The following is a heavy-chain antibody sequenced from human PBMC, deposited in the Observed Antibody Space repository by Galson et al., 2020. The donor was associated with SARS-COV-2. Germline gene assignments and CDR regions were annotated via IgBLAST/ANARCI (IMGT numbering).Heavy chain of an antibody. CDR1: GFSLSTSGMC. J-gene: IGHJ5*02. CDR2: IDWDDDK. Sequence: SGPTLVKPTQILTLTCTFSGFSLSTSGMCVSWIRQPPGKALEWLARIDWDDDKYYSTSLKTRRTISKDTSKNQVVLTMTNMDPVDTATYYCARIEYDILTGYLRWFDPWGQGTLVTVSS. CDR3: ARIEYDILTGYLRWFDP. D-gene: IGHD3-9*01. V-gene: IGHV2-70*11.